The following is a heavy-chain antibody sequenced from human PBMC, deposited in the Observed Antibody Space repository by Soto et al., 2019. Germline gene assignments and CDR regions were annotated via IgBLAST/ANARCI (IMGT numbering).Heavy chain of an antibody. CDR1: GFTFSSYA. D-gene: IGHD6-19*01. CDR3: AKDSTYSGWYNWFDP. CDR2: ISGSGGST. V-gene: IGHV3-23*01. Sequence: GGSLRLSCAASGFTFSSYAMSWVRQAPGKGLEWVSAISGSGGSTYYADSVKGRFTISRDNSKNTLYLQMNSLRAEDTALYYCAKDSTYSGWYNWFDPWGQGTLVTVSS. J-gene: IGHJ5*02.